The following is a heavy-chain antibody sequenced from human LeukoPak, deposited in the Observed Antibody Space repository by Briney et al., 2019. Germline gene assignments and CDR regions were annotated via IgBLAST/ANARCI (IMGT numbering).Heavy chain of an antibody. CDR1: GFTFSNYA. CDR2: IKQDGSEK. V-gene: IGHV3-7*01. D-gene: IGHD6-19*01. CDR3: ARGSTRDSSGWYGPGKWFDP. Sequence: GGSLRLSCAASGFTFSNYAMHWVRQAPGKGLEWVANIKQDGSEKYYVDSVKGRFTISRDNAKNSLYLQMNSLRAEDTAVYYCARGSTRDSSGWYGPGKWFDPWGQGTLVTVSS. J-gene: IGHJ5*02.